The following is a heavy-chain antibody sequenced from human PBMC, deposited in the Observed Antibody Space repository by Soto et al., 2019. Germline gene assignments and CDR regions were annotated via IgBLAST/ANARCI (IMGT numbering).Heavy chain of an antibody. Sequence: ASVKVSCKASGYTFSSYYIYWVRQAPGQGLEWMGITNPSGGSTSHAQKFQGRVTMTRDTSTSTVYMELSSLRSEDTAVYYCARLYCSGGSCYEDRGYHHYGMDVWGQGTTVTVSS. CDR1: GYTFSSYY. CDR3: ARLYCSGGSCYEDRGYHHYGMDV. D-gene: IGHD2-15*01. J-gene: IGHJ6*02. V-gene: IGHV1-46*01. CDR2: TNPSGGST.